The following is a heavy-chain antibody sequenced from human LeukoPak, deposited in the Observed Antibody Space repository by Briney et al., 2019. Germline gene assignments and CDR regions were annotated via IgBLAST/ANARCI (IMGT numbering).Heavy chain of an antibody. D-gene: IGHD3-10*01. Sequence: GESLKISCKGSGYSFTSYWIGWVRQMPGKGLEWMGIIYPGDSDTRYSPSFQGQVTISADKSISTAYLQWSSLKASDTAMYYCARRTYGSGSYSPYYFDYWGQGTLVTVSS. J-gene: IGHJ4*02. CDR2: IYPGDSDT. V-gene: IGHV5-51*01. CDR3: ARRTYGSGSYSPYYFDY. CDR1: GYSFTSYW.